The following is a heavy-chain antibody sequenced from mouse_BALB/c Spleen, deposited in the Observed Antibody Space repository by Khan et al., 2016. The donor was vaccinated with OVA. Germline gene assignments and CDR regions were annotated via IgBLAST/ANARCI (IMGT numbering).Heavy chain of an antibody. J-gene: IGHJ2*01. CDR2: INPSSGYT. D-gene: IGHD1-1*01. CDR3: ARRGLRWDFDY. Sequence: VQLQESGAELAKPWASVKMSCKVSGYTFINYWILWVKQRPGKGLEWIGYINPSSGYTDYNQNFKDKATLTADKSSSTAYRQLGRLTSEDSAIYYCARRGLRWDFDYWGQGTTLTVSS. CDR1: GYTFINYW. V-gene: IGHV1-7*01.